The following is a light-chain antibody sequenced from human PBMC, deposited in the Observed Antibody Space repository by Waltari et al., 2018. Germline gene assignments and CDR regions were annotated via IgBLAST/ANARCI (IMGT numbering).Light chain of an antibody. CDR2: WAS. CDR1: QSVFYNSNNKNY. CDR3: QQYYGTPLT. V-gene: IGKV4-1*01. J-gene: IGKJ4*01. Sequence: IVVTQSPEFLAVSLGETATINCTSSQSVFYNSNNKNYLAWYQQKPGQPPKLLISWASSRESGVPDRFSGSGSGTEFTLTISRLQAEDVAVYFCQQYYGTPLTFGGGTKVDI.